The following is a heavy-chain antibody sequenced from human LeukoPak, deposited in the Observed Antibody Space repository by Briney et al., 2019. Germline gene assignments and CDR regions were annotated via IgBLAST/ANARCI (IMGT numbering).Heavy chain of an antibody. D-gene: IGHD5-18*01. J-gene: IGHJ4*02. CDR2: ISWNGGRI. Sequence: PGGSLRLSCAASGFTFDNYAMHWVRQAPGKGLEWVSGISWNGGRIGYADSVRGRFTISRNKANNSLYLQMNNLRAEDTAFYYCAKVSGYSSDWEPFDFESWGQGTLVTVSS. CDR1: GFTFDNYA. V-gene: IGHV3-9*01. CDR3: AKVSGYSSDWEPFDFES.